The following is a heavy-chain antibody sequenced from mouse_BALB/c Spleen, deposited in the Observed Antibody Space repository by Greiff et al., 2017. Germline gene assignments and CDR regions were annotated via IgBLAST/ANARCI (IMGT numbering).Heavy chain of an antibody. V-gene: IGHV5-4*02. CDR2: ISDGGSYT. Sequence: EVKVVESGGGLVKPGGSLKLSCAASGFTFSDYYMYWVRQTPEKRLEWVATISDGGSYTYYPDSVKGRFTISRDNAKNNLYLQLSSLKSEDTAMYYGAGGSSPMDYWGQGTSVTVSS. D-gene: IGHD1-1*01. CDR3: AGGSSPMDY. CDR1: GFTFSDYY. J-gene: IGHJ4*01.